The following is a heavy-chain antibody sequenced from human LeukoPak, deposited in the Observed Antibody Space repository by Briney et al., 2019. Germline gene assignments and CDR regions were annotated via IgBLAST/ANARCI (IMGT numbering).Heavy chain of an antibody. J-gene: IGHJ4*02. V-gene: IGHV3-30-3*01. CDR1: GFTFSSYA. Sequence: PGGSLRLSCAASGFTFSSYAMHWVRQAPGKGLEWVAVISHDGSNKYYADSVKGRFTISRDNSKNTLYLQMNSLRAEDTAVYYCARDSSSGWYYFDYWGQGTLVTVSS. CDR2: ISHDGSNK. D-gene: IGHD6-19*01. CDR3: ARDSSSGWYYFDY.